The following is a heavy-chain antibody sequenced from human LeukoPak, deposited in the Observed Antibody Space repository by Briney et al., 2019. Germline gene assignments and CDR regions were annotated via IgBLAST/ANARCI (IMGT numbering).Heavy chain of an antibody. CDR1: GFIFADYT. D-gene: IGHD3-9*01. V-gene: IGHV3-20*01. Sequence: GGSLRLSCTASGFIFADYTMHWVRQTPGKGLEWVAGITWNGGRIAYADSVKGRFTISRDNAKKSLYLQMNSLRPEDAALYHCAREKEVLTGYFDYWGQGSLVTVSS. J-gene: IGHJ4*02. CDR2: ITWNGGRI. CDR3: AREKEVLTGYFDY.